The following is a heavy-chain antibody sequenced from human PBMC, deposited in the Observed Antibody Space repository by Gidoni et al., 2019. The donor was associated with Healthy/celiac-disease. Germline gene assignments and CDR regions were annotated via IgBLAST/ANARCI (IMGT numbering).Heavy chain of an antibody. V-gene: IGHV3-30*18. D-gene: IGHD6-13*01. Sequence: QVQLVESGGGVVQPGRSLRPPCAASGFPFSSYGIPCVRQAPGKGLEWVAVISYDGSNKYYADSVKGRFTISRDNSKNTLYLQMNSLRAEDTAVYYCAKAVVAAGTFVGAGYYYGMDVWGQGTTVTVSS. J-gene: IGHJ6*02. CDR3: AKAVVAAGTFVGAGYYYGMDV. CDR2: ISYDGSNK. CDR1: GFPFSSYG.